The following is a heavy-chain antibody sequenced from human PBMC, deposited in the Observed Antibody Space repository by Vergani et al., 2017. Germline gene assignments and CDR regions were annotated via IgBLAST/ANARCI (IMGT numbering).Heavy chain of an antibody. CDR3: AGEEWSYYDCSGCYFAPGGWFDP. CDR1: GYSFTSIW. CDR2: IDPSDSSA. J-gene: IGHJ5*02. Sequence: EVQLVQSGAEVKKPGESLRISCKGSGYSFTSIWISWLRQMPGKGLVWRGRIDPSDSSANYSPSFQGHVTISADKSISPAYLQWSSLKASDTAMYYCAGEEWSYYDCSGCYFAPGGWFDPWGQGTLVTVSS. V-gene: IGHV5-10-1*03. D-gene: IGHD3-22*01.